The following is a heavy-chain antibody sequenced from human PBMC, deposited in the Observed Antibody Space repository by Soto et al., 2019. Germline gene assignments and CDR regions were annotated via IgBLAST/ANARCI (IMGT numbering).Heavy chain of an antibody. Sequence: QVQLQESGPGLLKPSQTLSLTCTFSGGSISSGGYYWSWIRQHPGKGLEWIGYIYYSGSTYYNPSLKGRVTISVDTSKNQFSLKLSSVTAADTAVYYCAGYCSSTSCYTGTDYWGQGTLVTVSS. J-gene: IGHJ4*02. CDR2: IYYSGST. CDR1: GGSISSGGYY. D-gene: IGHD2-2*02. V-gene: IGHV4-31*03. CDR3: AGYCSSTSCYTGTDY.